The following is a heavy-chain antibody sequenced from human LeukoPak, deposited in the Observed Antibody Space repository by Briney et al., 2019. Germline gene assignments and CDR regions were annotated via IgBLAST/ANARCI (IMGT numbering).Heavy chain of an antibody. CDR1: GYTLTELS. CDR2: FDPEDGET. Sequence: ASVKVSCKVSGYTLTELSMHWVRQAPGKGLEWMGGFDPEDGETIYAQKFQDRVTMTEDTSTDTAYMELSRLRSEDTAVYYCATAGRISNFGVAPYDFYYWGQGTLVTVSS. CDR3: ATAGRISNFGVAPYDFYY. J-gene: IGHJ4*02. V-gene: IGHV1-24*01. D-gene: IGHD3-3*01.